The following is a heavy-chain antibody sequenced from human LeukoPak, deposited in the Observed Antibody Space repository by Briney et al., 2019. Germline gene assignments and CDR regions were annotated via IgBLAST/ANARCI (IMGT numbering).Heavy chain of an antibody. CDR1: GFTFSSYW. V-gene: IGHV3-7*01. Sequence: PGGSLRLSCAASGFTFSSYWMSWVRQAQGKGLEWVANIKQDGSEKYYVDSVKGRFTISRDNAKNSLYLQMNSLRAEDTAVYYCAREIQPNYYDSSGYLDYWGQGTPVTVSS. CDR2: IKQDGSEK. J-gene: IGHJ4*02. CDR3: AREIQPNYYDSSGYLDY. D-gene: IGHD3-22*01.